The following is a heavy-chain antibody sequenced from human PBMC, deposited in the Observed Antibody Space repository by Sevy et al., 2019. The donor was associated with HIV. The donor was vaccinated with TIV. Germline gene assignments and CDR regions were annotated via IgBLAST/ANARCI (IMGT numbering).Heavy chain of an antibody. D-gene: IGHD1-1*01. V-gene: IGHV3-30*04. CDR2: ISFDASNK. Sequence: GESLKISCAASGFTFSRYSMHWVRQAPGKGLEWVATISFDASNKHYADSVKGRFTISRDNFQNSLFLQMNSLRPEDTAVYYCALERLSSDVAEYFPNWGQGTLVTVSS. CDR3: ALERLSSDVAEYFPN. CDR1: GFTFSRYS. J-gene: IGHJ1*01.